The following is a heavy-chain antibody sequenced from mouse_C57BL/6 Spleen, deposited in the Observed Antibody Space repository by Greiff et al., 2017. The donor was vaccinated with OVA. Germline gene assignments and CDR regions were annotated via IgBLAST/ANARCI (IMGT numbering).Heavy chain of an antibody. CDR3: ARGSTLFDY. Sequence: EVQGVESGGGLVKPGGSLKLSCAASGFTFSSYAMSWVRQTPEKRLEWVATISDGGSYTYYPDNVKGRFTISRDNAKNNLYLQMSHLKSEDTAMYYCARGSTLFDYWGQGTTLTVSS. D-gene: IGHD1-1*01. J-gene: IGHJ2*01. CDR1: GFTFSSYA. CDR2: ISDGGSYT. V-gene: IGHV5-4*01.